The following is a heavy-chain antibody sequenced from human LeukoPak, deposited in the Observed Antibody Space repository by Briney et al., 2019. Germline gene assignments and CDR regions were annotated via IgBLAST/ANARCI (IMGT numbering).Heavy chain of an antibody. J-gene: IGHJ5*02. V-gene: IGHV5-51*01. CDR3: ARQVVPAATPYNWFDP. Sequence: GESLKISCKGSGYSFTSYWIGWVRQMPGKGPEWMGIIYPGDSDTRYSPSFQGQVTISADKSISTAYLQWSSLKASDTAMYYCARQVVPAATPYNWFDPWGQGTLVTVSS. D-gene: IGHD2-2*02. CDR2: IYPGDSDT. CDR1: GYSFTSYW.